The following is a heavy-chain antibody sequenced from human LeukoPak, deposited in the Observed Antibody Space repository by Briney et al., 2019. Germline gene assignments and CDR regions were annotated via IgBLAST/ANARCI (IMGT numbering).Heavy chain of an antibody. CDR3: ARQGIAAAAPFDY. Sequence: SETLSLTCTVSGGSISSYYWSWIRQPPGKGLEWIGYTYYSGSTNYNPSLKSRVTISVDTSKNQFSLKLSSVTAADTAVYYCARQGIAAAAPFDYWGQGTLVTVSS. D-gene: IGHD6-13*01. CDR2: TYYSGST. V-gene: IGHV4-59*08. J-gene: IGHJ4*02. CDR1: GGSISSYY.